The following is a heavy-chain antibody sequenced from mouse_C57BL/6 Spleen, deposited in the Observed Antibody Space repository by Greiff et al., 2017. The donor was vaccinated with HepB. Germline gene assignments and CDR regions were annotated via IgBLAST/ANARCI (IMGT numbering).Heavy chain of an antibody. J-gene: IGHJ3*01. Sequence: VQLQQSGAELARPGASVKLSCKASGYTFTSYGMSWVKQRTGKGLEWIGEIYPRSGNTYYNEKFKGKVTLTADKSSSTAYMELRSLTSEDSAVYVCARWIFPVAYWGQGTLVTVSA. V-gene: IGHV1-81*01. CDR3: ARWIFPVAY. CDR1: GYTFTSYG. CDR2: IYPRSGNT.